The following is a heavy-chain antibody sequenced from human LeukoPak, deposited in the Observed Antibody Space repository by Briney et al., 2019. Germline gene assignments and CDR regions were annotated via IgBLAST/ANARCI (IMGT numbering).Heavy chain of an antibody. CDR3: VRAESGGGRNWFDP. V-gene: IGHV1-2*02. CDR2: INPNSGGT. CDR1: GYTFTGYY. Sequence: ASVNVSCKASGYTFTGYYMHWVRQAPGQGLEWMGWINPNSGGTNYAQKFQGRVTMTRNTSIRTAYMELSSLISEDTAVYYCVRAESGGGRNWFDPWGQGTLVTVSS. J-gene: IGHJ5*02. D-gene: IGHD3-16*01.